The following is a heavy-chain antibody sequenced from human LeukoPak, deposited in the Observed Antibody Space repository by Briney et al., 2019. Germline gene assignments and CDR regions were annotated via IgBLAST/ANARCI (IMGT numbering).Heavy chain of an antibody. D-gene: IGHD3-10*01. CDR3: ARVKRFYYGSGSYEYYFDY. J-gene: IGHJ4*02. CDR2: IKQDGSEK. Sequence: PGGSLRLSCAASGFTFSSYWMSWVRQASGKGLEWVANIKQDGSEKYYVDSVKGRFTISRDNAKNSLYLQMNSLRAEDTAVYYCARVKRFYYGSGSYEYYFDYWGQGTLVTVSS. V-gene: IGHV3-7*01. CDR1: GFTFSSYW.